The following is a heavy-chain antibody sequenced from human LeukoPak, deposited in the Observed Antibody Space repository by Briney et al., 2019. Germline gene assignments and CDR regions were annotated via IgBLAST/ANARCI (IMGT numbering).Heavy chain of an antibody. J-gene: IGHJ4*02. Sequence: GRSLRLSCAASGFTFSSYGMHWVRQAPGKGLEWVAVISYDGSNKYYADSVKGRFTISRDNSKNTLYLQMNSLRAEDTAVYYCAREAYYGSGSGGFFDIWGQGTLVTVSS. V-gene: IGHV3-30*03. D-gene: IGHD3-10*01. CDR3: AREAYYGSGSGGFFDI. CDR1: GFTFSSYG. CDR2: ISYDGSNK.